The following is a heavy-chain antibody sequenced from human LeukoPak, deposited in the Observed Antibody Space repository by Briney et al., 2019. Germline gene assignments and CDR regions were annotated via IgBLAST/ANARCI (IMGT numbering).Heavy chain of an antibody. CDR2: IYHSGST. V-gene: IGHV4-30-2*01. D-gene: IGHD2-15*01. J-gene: IGHJ4*02. Sequence: PSQTLSLTCAVSGGSISSGGYSWSWIRQPPGKGLEWIGYIYHSGSTYYNPSLKSRVTISVDRSKNQFFLKLSSVTAADTAVYYCARGRYCSGGSCYSADPLDYWGQGTLVTVSS. CDR1: GGSISSGGYS. CDR3: ARGRYCSGGSCYSADPLDY.